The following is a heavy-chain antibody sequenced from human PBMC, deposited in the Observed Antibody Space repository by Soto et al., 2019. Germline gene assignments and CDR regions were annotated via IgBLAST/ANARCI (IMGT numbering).Heavy chain of an antibody. V-gene: IGHV4-30-4*01. J-gene: IGHJ4*02. D-gene: IGHD3-10*01. CDR2: IYYSGST. CDR3: ARAQRVLWFGELLPLPDY. Sequence: SVTLSLTCTVSGGSISSGDYYWSWIRQPPGKGLEWIGYIYYSGSTYYNPSLKSRVTISVDTSKNQFSLKLSSVTAADTAVYYCARAQRVLWFGELLPLPDYWGQGTLVTVSS. CDR1: GGSISSGDYY.